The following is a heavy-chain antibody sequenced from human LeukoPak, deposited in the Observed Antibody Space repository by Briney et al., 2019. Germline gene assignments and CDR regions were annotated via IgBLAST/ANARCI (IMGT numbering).Heavy chain of an antibody. V-gene: IGHV3-23*01. CDR1: GFTFSSYA. J-gene: IGHJ6*02. Sequence: GGSLRLSCAASGFTFSSYAMSWVRQAPGKGLEWVSAISGSGGSTYYADSVKGRFTISRDNSKNTLYLQMNSLRAEDTAVYYCAKATGYGLVSDYYYYYGMDVWGQGTTVTVSS. D-gene: IGHD3/OR15-3a*01. CDR3: AKATGYGLVSDYYYYYGMDV. CDR2: ISGSGGST.